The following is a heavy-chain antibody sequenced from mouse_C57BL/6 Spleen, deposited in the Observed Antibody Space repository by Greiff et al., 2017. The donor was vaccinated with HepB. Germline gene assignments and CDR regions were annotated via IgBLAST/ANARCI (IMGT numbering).Heavy chain of an antibody. D-gene: IGHD1-1*01. CDR1: GYTFTSYW. J-gene: IGHJ1*03. CDR3: ARPYYYGSSPHWYFDV. Sequence: VQLQQPGTELVKPGASVKLSCKASGYTFTSYWMHWVKQRPGQGLEWIGNINPSNGGTNYNEKFKSKATLTVDKSSSTAYMQLSSLTSEDSAVYYCARPYYYGSSPHWYFDVWGTGTTVTVSS. CDR2: INPSNGGT. V-gene: IGHV1-53*01.